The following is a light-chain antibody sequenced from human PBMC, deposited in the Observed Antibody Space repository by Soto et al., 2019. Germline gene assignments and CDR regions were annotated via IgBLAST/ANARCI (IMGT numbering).Light chain of an antibody. CDR3: QQSYSIPPLT. J-gene: IGKJ4*01. V-gene: IGKV1-39*01. CDR2: VAS. Sequence: DIQMTQSPSSLSASVGDRVTITCRASQHINNYLNWYQQKPGKAPKLLIYVASNLQSGVPSKFSGSGSETDFTLNISSLQPEDFATYYGQQSYSIPPLTFGGGTKMEIK. CDR1: QHINNY.